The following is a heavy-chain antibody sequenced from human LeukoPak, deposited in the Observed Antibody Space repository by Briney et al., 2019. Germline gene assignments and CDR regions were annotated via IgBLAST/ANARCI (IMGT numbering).Heavy chain of an antibody. CDR2: IYHSGST. Sequence: PSETLSLTCAVSGGSISSGNWWSWVRQPPGKGLEWIGEIYHSGSTNYNPSLKSRVTISVDKSKNQFSLKLTPVTAADTAVYYCARIGNYYFDYWGQGTLSPSPQ. CDR1: GGSISSGNW. J-gene: IGHJ4*02. CDR3: ARIGNYYFDY. D-gene: IGHD1-1*01. V-gene: IGHV4-4*02.